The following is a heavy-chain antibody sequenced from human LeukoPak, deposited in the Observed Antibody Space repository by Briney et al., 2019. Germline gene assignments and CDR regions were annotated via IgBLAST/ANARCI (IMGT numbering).Heavy chain of an antibody. V-gene: IGHV4-61*01. Sequence: SPTLSLTPSVSTASVNSGTYDWLSIRHPPETGLGWIAYISHTSSTNNIHSLKSRVTISVDTSKNQFSLKLTSVTAAETALYFCARGKTYHYDSSTLGFVDPWGQGTLVTVSS. J-gene: IGHJ5*02. D-gene: IGHD3-22*01. CDR3: ARGKTYHYDSSTLGFVDP. CDR2: ISHTSST. CDR1: TASVNSGTYD.